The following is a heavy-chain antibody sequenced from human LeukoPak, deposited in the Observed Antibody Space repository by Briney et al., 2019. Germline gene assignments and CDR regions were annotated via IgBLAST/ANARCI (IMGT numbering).Heavy chain of an antibody. J-gene: IGHJ4*02. Sequence: PGGSLRLSCAASGFTFSDYYMSWIRQAPGKGLEWVSYISSSGSTIYYADSVKGRFTISRDNAKNSLYLQMNSLRAEDTAVYYCAKDHAPYSGSYYRFYPFDYWGQGTLVTVSS. V-gene: IGHV3-11*01. CDR1: GFTFSDYY. D-gene: IGHD1-26*01. CDR3: AKDHAPYSGSYYRFYPFDY. CDR2: ISSSGSTI.